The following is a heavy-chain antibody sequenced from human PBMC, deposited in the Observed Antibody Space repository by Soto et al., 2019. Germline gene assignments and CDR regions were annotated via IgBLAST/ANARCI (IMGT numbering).Heavy chain of an antibody. CDR1: GFDFSNYG. Sequence: GGSMRLSCAASGFDFSNYGMYWVRQAPGKGLEWVAAILYDGSHKFYADSVKGRFTISRDNSKNTLYLQMNSLRAEDTAVYYGVVPAAIGYYYYGMDVWGQGTTVTVSS. V-gene: IGHV3-30*03. D-gene: IGHD2-2*01. J-gene: IGHJ6*02. CDR2: ILYDGSHK. CDR3: VVPAAIGYYYYGMDV.